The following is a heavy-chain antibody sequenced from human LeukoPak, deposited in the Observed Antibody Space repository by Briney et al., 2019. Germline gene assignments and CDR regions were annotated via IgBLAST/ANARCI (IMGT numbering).Heavy chain of an antibody. CDR2: IIPIFGTA. CDR3: ARQLWFGELLDY. V-gene: IGHV1-69*13. Sequence: ASVKVSCKASGYTFTSYAISWVRQAPGQGLEWMGGIIPIFGTANYAQKFQGRVTITADESTSTAYMELSSLRSEDTAVYYCARQLWFGELLDYWGQGTLVTVSS. CDR1: GYTFTSYA. J-gene: IGHJ4*02. D-gene: IGHD3-10*01.